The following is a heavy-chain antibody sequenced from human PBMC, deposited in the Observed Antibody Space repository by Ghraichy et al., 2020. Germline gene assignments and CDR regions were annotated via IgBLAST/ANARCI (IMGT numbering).Heavy chain of an antibody. V-gene: IGHV2-70*01. D-gene: IGHD3-10*01. CDR2: IDWDDDK. CDR3: ARIRYYYGSGSHFDY. Sequence: SGPTLVKPTQTLTLTCTFSGFSLSTSGMCVSWIRQPPGKALEWLALIDWDDDKYYSTSLKTRLTISKDTSKNQVVLTMTNMDPVDTATYYCARIRYYYGSGSHFDYWGQGTLVTVSS. J-gene: IGHJ4*02. CDR1: GFSLSTSGMC.